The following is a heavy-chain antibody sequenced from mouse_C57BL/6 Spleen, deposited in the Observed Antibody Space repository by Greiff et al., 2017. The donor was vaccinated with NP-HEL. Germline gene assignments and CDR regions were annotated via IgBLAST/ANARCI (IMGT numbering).Heavy chain of an antibody. CDR3: ARRAEGDDGPWFAY. V-gene: IGHV8-12*01. CDR1: GFSLSTSGMG. CDR2: TYWDDAK. D-gene: IGHD2-3*01. J-gene: IGHJ3*01. Sequence: QVTLKVCGPGILQPSQTLSLTCSFSGFSLSTSGMGVSWIRPPPGKGLVWLAHTYWDDAKRYNPFLKSRPTISKDTSRNQVFLKITSVDTADTATYYCARRAEGDDGPWFAYWGQGTLVTVSA.